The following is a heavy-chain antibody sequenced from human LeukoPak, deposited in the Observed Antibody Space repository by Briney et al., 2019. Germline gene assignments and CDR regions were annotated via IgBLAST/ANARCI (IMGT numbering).Heavy chain of an antibody. J-gene: IGHJ4*02. CDR1: GRSISGSAYY. CDR3: VRHTAMGSPLHY. D-gene: IGHD5-18*01. Sequence: SETLSLTCTVSGRSISGSAYYWGWIRQPPGKGLEWIGSIYYSAITYDNPSLKTRVIMSVDTSKNQFSLMLSSVTAADTGIYYCVRHTAMGSPLHYWGQGTLVTVSS. V-gene: IGHV4-39*01. CDR2: IYYSAIT.